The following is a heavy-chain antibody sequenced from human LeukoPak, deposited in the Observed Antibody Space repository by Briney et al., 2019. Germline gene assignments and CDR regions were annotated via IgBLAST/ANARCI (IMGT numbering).Heavy chain of an antibody. V-gene: IGHV3-21*01. CDR3: ARDYDDYGDETRAFDI. Sequence: IPGGSLRLSCAASGFTFSSYSMNWVRQAPGKGLEWVSSISSSSSYIYYADSVKGRFTISRDNAKNSLYLQMNSLRAEDTAVYYCARDYDDYGDETRAFDIWGQGTMVTISS. CDR1: GFTFSSYS. D-gene: IGHD4-17*01. J-gene: IGHJ3*02. CDR2: ISSSSSYI.